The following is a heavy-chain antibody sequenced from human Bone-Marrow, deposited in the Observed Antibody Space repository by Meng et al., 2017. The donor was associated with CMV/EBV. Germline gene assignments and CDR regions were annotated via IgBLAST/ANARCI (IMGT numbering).Heavy chain of an antibody. J-gene: IGHJ4*02. CDR2: ITYDGSNT. CDR1: GFSFNDYG. CDR3: ARAMIIAARALDF. D-gene: IGHD6-6*01. Sequence: GGSLRLSCAVSGFSFNDYGMHWVRQAPGKGLEWVTFITYDGSNTYYADSVKGRFTISRDNSKNTLYLQMNSLRDEDTAVYYCARAMIIAARALDFWGQGTLVTVSS. V-gene: IGHV3-30*03.